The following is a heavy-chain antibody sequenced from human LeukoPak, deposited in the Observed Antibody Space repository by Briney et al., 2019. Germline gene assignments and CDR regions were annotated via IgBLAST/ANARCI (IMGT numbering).Heavy chain of an antibody. CDR2: ISGSGGST. V-gene: IGHV3-23*01. CDR1: GFTFSSYA. Sequence: PGGYLRLSCAASGFTFSSYAMSWVRQAPGKGLECVSAISGSGGSTYYADSVKGRFTISRDNSKNTLYLQMNSLRAEDTAVYYCAKIGDGDDAFDIWGQGTMVTVSS. J-gene: IGHJ3*02. D-gene: IGHD3-10*01. CDR3: AKIGDGDDAFDI.